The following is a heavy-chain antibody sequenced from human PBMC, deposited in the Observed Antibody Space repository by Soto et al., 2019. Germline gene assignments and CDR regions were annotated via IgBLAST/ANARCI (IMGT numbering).Heavy chain of an antibody. D-gene: IGHD3-10*01. J-gene: IGHJ4*02. CDR3: ARGVRD. CDR1: GGSISSGGYH. CDR2: IYYSGST. Sequence: QVQLQESGPGLVKPSQTLSLTCTVSGGSISSGGYHWSWIRQHPGKGLEWIGYIYYSGSTSYNPSPXSXFTISEDTSKNQFSLKLSSVTAADTAVYFCARGVRDWGQGTLVTVSS. V-gene: IGHV4-31*03.